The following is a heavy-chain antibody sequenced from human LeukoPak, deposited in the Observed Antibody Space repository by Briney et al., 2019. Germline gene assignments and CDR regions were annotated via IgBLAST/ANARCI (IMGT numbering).Heavy chain of an antibody. J-gene: IGHJ4*02. V-gene: IGHV3-48*03. CDR3: SAVVPTAIGSSFDY. Sequence: QPGGSLRLSCAASGFTFSNFEMNWVRQAPGKGLEWVSYISSSGSTIYYADSVKGRFTTSRDNAKNSLYLQMHSLRAGDTAVYYCSAVVPTAIGSSFDYWGQGTLVTVSS. CDR1: GFTFSNFE. D-gene: IGHD2-2*02. CDR2: ISSSGSTI.